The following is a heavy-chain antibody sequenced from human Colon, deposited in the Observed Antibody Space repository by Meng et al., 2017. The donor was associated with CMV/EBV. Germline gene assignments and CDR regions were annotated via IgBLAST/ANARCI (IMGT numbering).Heavy chain of an antibody. V-gene: IGHV1-18*01. CDR3: ARVPAANNWFDP. Sequence: ASVKVSCKASGYTFTSYGISWVRQAPGQGLEWMGWISAYNGNTNYAQRLQGRVTMTTDTSTSTAYMELRSLRSDDTAVYYCARVPAANNWFDPWGQGTLVTVSS. CDR1: GYTFTSYG. J-gene: IGHJ5*02. D-gene: IGHD2-2*01. CDR2: ISAYNGNT.